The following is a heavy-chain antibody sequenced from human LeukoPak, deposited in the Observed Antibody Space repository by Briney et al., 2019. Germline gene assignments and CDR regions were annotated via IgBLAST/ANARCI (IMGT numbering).Heavy chain of an antibody. J-gene: IGHJ5*02. CDR2: IYYSGST. V-gene: IGHV4-59*01. CDR3: ARFGNASLWFGDSNWFDP. D-gene: IGHD3-10*01. CDR1: GGSISSYY. Sequence: SETLSLTCTVSGGSISSYYWSWIRQPPGKGLEWIGYIYYSGSTNYNPSLKSRVTISVDTSKNQFSLKLSSVTAADTAVYYCARFGNASLWFGDSNWFDPWGQGTLVTVSS.